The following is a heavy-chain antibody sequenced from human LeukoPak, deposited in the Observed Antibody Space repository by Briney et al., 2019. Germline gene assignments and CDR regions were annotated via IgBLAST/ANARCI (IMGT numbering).Heavy chain of an antibody. CDR2: IKQDGSEK. CDR1: GFTFSSYA. Sequence: GGSLRLSCAASGFTFSSYAMSWVRQAPGKGLEWVANIKQDGSEKYYVDSVKGRFTISRDNAKNSVYLQMNSLRAEDTAVYYCARDYGWYGGYYFDYWGQGTLVTVSS. D-gene: IGHD6-19*01. CDR3: ARDYGWYGGYYFDY. V-gene: IGHV3-7*01. J-gene: IGHJ4*02.